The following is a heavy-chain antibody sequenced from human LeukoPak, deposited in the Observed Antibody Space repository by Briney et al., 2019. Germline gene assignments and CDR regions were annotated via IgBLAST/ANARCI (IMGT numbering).Heavy chain of an antibody. V-gene: IGHV4-31*03. CDR3: ARAPIQLWFGDYYYYGMDV. CDR2: IYYSGST. CDR1: GGSISSGGYY. Sequence: SSQTLSLTCTASGGSISSGGYYWSWIRQHPGKGLEWIGYIYYSGSTYYNPSLKSRVTISVDTSKNQFSLKLSSVTAADTAVYYCARAPIQLWFGDYYYYGMDVWGQGTTVTVSS. J-gene: IGHJ6*02. D-gene: IGHD5-18*01.